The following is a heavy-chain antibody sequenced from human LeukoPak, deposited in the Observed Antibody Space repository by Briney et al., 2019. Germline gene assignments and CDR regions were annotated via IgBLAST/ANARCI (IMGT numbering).Heavy chain of an antibody. CDR3: IQSSDILAGYYWNY. D-gene: IGHD3-9*01. V-gene: IGHV2-5*02. Sequence: SGLTLVNPTQTLTLTCTFSGFSLGTRGVGVGWIRQPPGKALEWLALIYWDEDKRYSPSLTSRLTITKDTSKNQVVLTMTKMDPVDTATYFCIQSSDILAGYYWNYWGQGTLVTVSS. CDR1: GFSLGTRGVG. J-gene: IGHJ4*02. CDR2: IYWDEDK.